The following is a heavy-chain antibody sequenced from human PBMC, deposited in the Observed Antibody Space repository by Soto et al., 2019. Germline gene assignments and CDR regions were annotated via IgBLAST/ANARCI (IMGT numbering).Heavy chain of an antibody. J-gene: IGHJ4*02. D-gene: IGHD1-1*01. CDR3: ARDKNWNDGSTTY. CDR2: IIPILGIA. CDR1: GGTFSSYT. Sequence: ASVKVSCKASGGTFSSYTISWVRQAPGQGLEWMGRIIPILGIANYAQKFQGRVTITADKSTSTAYMELSSLRSEDTAVYYCARDKNWNDGSTTYWGQGTLVTVSS. V-gene: IGHV1-69*04.